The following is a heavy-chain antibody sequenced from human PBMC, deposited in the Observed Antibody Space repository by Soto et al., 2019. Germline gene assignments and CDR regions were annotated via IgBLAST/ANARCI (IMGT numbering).Heavy chain of an antibody. CDR3: AKAGCSGGTCYLYYFGY. CDR1: GFTFSSYA. CDR2: ISGSGGTT. Sequence: WVSLRLSWAASGFTFSSYAMGWVRQAPGKGLEWVSSISGSGGTTYYTDSVKGRFTISRDNSRNTLYLQMDSLRVEDSAVYSCAKAGCSGGTCYLYYFGYWGQGALVTVSS. V-gene: IGHV3-23*01. D-gene: IGHD2-15*01. J-gene: IGHJ4*02.